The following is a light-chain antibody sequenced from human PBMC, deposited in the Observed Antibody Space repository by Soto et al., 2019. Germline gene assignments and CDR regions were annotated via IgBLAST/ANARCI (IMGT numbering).Light chain of an antibody. Sequence: QSALTQPASVSGSRGQSITISCSGTSSDIGGYIYVSWYQQHPGKAPKVMIYDVSKRPSGVSNRFSGSKSGNTASLTISGLQVEDEADYYCSSYSSSSTRVVFGGGTKLTVL. J-gene: IGLJ2*01. CDR2: DVS. CDR1: SSDIGGYIY. V-gene: IGLV2-14*03. CDR3: SSYSSSSTRVV.